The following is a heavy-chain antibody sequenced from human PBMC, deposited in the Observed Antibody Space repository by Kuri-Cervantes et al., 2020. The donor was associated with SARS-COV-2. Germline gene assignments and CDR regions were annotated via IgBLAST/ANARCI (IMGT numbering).Heavy chain of an antibody. Sequence: SVKVSCKASGCTFSSYAISWVRQAPGQGLEWMGGIIPIFGTANYAQKLQGRVTITADESTSTAYMELSSLRSEDTAVYYCAGEYYDFWSGSFFYYYGMDFWGQGTTVTVSS. V-gene: IGHV1-69*13. CDR2: IIPIFGTA. CDR1: GCTFSSYA. D-gene: IGHD3-3*01. CDR3: AGEYYDFWSGSFFYYYGMDF. J-gene: IGHJ6*02.